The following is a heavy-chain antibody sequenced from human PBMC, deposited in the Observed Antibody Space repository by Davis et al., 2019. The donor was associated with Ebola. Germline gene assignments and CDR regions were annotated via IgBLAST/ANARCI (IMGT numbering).Heavy chain of an antibody. J-gene: IGHJ4*02. CDR3: ARQRWLQLWYFDY. D-gene: IGHD5-24*01. Sequence: GGSLRLSCAASGFTFSSYAMSWVRQAPGKGLEWVSYISSSSSTIYYADSVKGRFTISRDNAKNSLYLQMNSLRAEDTAVYYCARQRWLQLWYFDYWGQGTLVTVSS. V-gene: IGHV3-48*04. CDR1: GFTFSSYA. CDR2: ISSSSSTI.